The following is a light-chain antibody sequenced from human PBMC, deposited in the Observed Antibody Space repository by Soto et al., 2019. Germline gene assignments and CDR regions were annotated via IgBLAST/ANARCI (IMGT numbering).Light chain of an antibody. CDR3: QRYNTYPET. J-gene: IGKJ1*01. Sequence: DIQMTQSPSTLSAYVGDRVTITCRASQSFGSWLAWYQQKPGKAPKLLIYDASNLESGVPSRFSGSASGTEFSLTISSLQPDDFATYYCQRYNTYPETFGQGTKVEIK. CDR2: DAS. CDR1: QSFGSW. V-gene: IGKV1-5*01.